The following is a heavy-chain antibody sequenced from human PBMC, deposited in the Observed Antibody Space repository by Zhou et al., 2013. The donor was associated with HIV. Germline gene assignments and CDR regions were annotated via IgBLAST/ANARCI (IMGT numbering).Heavy chain of an antibody. CDR1: GGTFSSYA. CDR3: ARDGGGSYSEGDAFDI. Sequence: QVQLVQSGAEVKKPGSSVKVSCKASGGTFSSYAISWVRQAPGQGLEWMGRIIPILGIANYAQKFQGRVTITADKSTSTAYMELSSLRSEDTAVYYCARDGGGSYSEGDAFDIWGQGDNGHRLF. V-gene: IGHV1-69*04. CDR2: IIPILGIA. J-gene: IGHJ3*02. D-gene: IGHD1-26*01.